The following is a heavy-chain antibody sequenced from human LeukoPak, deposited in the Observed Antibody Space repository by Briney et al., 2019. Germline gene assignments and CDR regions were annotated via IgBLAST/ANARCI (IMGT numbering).Heavy chain of an antibody. D-gene: IGHD3-10*01. CDR1: GFTFSSCA. J-gene: IGHJ4*02. CDR3: ARHLRYGSGGYFDY. V-gene: IGHV3-66*04. CDR2: IYSGGST. Sequence: GYLRLSCAASGFTFSSCAMSWVRQAPGKGLEWVSVIYSGGSTKYADSVKGRFTIFRDNSKNTLNLQMNSLRAEDTAVYYCARHLRYGSGGYFDYWGQGTLVTVSS.